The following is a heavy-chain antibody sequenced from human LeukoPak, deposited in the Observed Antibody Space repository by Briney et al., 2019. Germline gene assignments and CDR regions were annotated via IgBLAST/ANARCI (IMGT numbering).Heavy chain of an antibody. CDR1: GFTFTTYW. CDR3: ARAKPADFDL. V-gene: IGHV3-74*01. CDR2: VKEDGRET. Sequence: GGSLRLSCAASGFTFTTYWIHWVRQAPGKGLVWVSRVKEDGRETNYADSVKGRFTLSRDNAKNTVYLQMNNPRAEDTAVYHCARAKPADFDLWGRGTLVTVSS. J-gene: IGHJ2*01.